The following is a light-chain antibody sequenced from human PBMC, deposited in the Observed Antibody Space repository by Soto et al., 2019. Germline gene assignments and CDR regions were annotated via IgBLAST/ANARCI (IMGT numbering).Light chain of an antibody. V-gene: IGKV2-28*01. J-gene: IGKJ4*01. CDR3: MQALQTPLT. Sequence: DVVMTQSPLFLSVTPGEPASISCRSSQGLLHSNGYNYLDWYLQKPGQSPQLLIYLGSNRASGVPDRFSGSGSGTDFTLKISRVVTEDVGVYYCMQALQTPLTFGGGTKVDIK. CDR2: LGS. CDR1: QGLLHSNGYNY.